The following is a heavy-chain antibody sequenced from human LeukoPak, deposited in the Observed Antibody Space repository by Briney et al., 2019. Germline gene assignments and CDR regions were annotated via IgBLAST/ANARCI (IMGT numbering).Heavy chain of an antibody. Sequence: GGSLRLSCAASGFTFSSYAMSWVRQAPGKGLEWVSAISGSGGSPYYADSVKGRFTISRDNSKNTMYLQMNSLRAEDTAVYYCAKDIEDIVVVVADLYDYYGMDVWGQGTTVTVSS. D-gene: IGHD2-15*01. V-gene: IGHV3-23*01. CDR3: AKDIEDIVVVVADLYDYYGMDV. J-gene: IGHJ6*02. CDR1: GFTFSSYA. CDR2: ISGSGGSP.